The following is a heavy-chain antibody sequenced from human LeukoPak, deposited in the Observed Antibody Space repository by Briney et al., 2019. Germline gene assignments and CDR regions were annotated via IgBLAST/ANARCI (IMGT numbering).Heavy chain of an antibody. CDR3: ARSVGFSYYDSSGYYDY. Sequence: RASVKVSCKASGYTFTSYGISWVRQAPGQGLEWMGWISAYNGNTNYAQKLQGRVTMTTDTSTSTAYVELRSLRSDDTAVYYCARSVGFSYYDSSGYYDYWGQGTLVTVSS. J-gene: IGHJ4*02. CDR1: GYTFTSYG. D-gene: IGHD3-22*01. V-gene: IGHV1-18*01. CDR2: ISAYNGNT.